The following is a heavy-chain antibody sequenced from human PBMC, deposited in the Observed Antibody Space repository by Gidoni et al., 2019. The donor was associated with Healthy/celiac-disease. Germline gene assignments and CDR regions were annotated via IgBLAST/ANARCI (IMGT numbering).Heavy chain of an antibody. V-gene: IGHV3-7*01. D-gene: IGHD3-9*01. CDR3: ARTYYDILTSYFDY. CDR1: GFTFSSYW. Sequence: EVQLVESGGGLVQPGGSLRLSCAASGFTFSSYWMSWVRQAPGKGLEWVANIKQDGSEKYYVDSVKGRFTISRDNAKNSLYLQMNSLRAEDTAVYYCARTYYDILTSYFDYWGQGTLVTVSS. J-gene: IGHJ4*02. CDR2: IKQDGSEK.